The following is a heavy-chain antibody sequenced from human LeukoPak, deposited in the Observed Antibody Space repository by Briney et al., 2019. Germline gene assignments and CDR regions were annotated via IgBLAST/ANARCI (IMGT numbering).Heavy chain of an antibody. CDR1: GDSINSFY. D-gene: IGHD2-15*01. CDR3: ARHPFATPFDH. Sequence: SETLSLTCAVSGDSINSFYWRWIRQPPGKGLEWIGYVFHTGDTNSNPSLKSRVTVSLDTSTSQVSLRLTSVTAADTAVYYCARHPFATPFDHWGRGILVTVSS. J-gene: IGHJ4*02. CDR2: VFHTGDT. V-gene: IGHV4-59*08.